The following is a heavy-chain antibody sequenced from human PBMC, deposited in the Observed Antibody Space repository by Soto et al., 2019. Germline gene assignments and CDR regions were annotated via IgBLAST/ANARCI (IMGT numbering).Heavy chain of an antibody. Sequence: QVQLVESGGGVVQPGRSLRLSCAASGFTFSSYAMHWVRQAPGKGLEWVAVISYDGSNKYYADSVKGRFTISRDNSKNTLYLQMNSLRAEDTAVYYCATSMVRGVPGYYYYGMDVWGQGTTVTVSS. CDR2: ISYDGSNK. J-gene: IGHJ6*02. CDR1: GFTFSSYA. D-gene: IGHD3-10*01. CDR3: ATSMVRGVPGYYYYGMDV. V-gene: IGHV3-30-3*01.